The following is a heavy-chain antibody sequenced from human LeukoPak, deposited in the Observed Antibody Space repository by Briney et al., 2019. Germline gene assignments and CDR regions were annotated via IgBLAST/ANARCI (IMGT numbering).Heavy chain of an antibody. V-gene: IGHV1-18*01. CDR1: GYTFTSYG. CDR3: ARSNAYSPN. J-gene: IGHJ4*02. CDR2: ISAYSGNT. Sequence: ASVKVSCKASGYTFTSYGISWVRQAPGQGLEWMGWISAYSGNTNYAQKFQGRVTMTRNTSISTAYMELSSLRSEDTAVYYCARSNAYSPNWGQGTLVTVSS. D-gene: IGHD6-13*01.